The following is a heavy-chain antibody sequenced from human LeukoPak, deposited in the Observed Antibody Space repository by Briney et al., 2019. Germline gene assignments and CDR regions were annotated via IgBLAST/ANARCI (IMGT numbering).Heavy chain of an antibody. CDR2: INPNNGDT. Sequence: GASVKVSCKASGYTFTGYYMHWVRQAPGQGLEWMGWINPNNGDTHYAQKFQGTVTMTRDTSISTAYMELSSLRSDDTAVYCCAGGVAGVYFYYYMDVWGKGTTVTVSS. J-gene: IGHJ6*03. CDR3: AGGVAGVYFYYYMDV. V-gene: IGHV1-2*02. CDR1: GYTFTGYY. D-gene: IGHD1-14*01.